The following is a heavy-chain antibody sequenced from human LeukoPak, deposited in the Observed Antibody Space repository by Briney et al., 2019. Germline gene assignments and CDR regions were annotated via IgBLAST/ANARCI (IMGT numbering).Heavy chain of an antibody. CDR1: GASISTYY. D-gene: IGHD4-17*01. J-gene: IGHJ6*03. V-gene: IGHV4-4*09. Sequence: SETLSLTCTASGASISTYYWSWIRQPPGEGLEWIAYIAPSGGAVYNPSLNSRLTVSVDTSKNQFSLKLNSVTAADTAVYYCARHVATTVTRGYSCHPMDVWGKGTTVSVSS. CDR2: IAPSGGA. CDR3: ARHVATTVTRGYSCHPMDV.